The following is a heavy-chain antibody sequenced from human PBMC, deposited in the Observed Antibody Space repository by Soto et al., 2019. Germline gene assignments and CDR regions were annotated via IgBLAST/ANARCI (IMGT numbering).Heavy chain of an antibody. CDR1: GYTFTSYD. Sequence: QVQLVQSGAEVKKPGASVKVSCKASGYTFTSYDITWVRQATGQGLEWMGWMNPNSGNTGYAQKFQGRVNMTRNTSISTAYMELSSLRSEDTAVYYCARGASIAARPSFDYWGQGTLVTVSS. V-gene: IGHV1-8*01. D-gene: IGHD6-6*01. J-gene: IGHJ4*02. CDR3: ARGASIAARPSFDY. CDR2: MNPNSGNT.